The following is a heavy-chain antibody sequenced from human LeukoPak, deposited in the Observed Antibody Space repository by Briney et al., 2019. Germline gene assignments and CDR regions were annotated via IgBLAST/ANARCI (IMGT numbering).Heavy chain of an antibody. CDR3: SREDY. J-gene: IGHJ4*02. V-gene: IGHV3-48*01. Sequence: GGSLRLSCAASGFTFSSYSMNWVRQAPGKGLEWVSHITASGTAMFYADSVKGRFTISRDNAKNSLYLQMNSLTAGDTAVYYCSREDYWGQGTLVTVSS. CDR2: ITASGTAM. CDR1: GFTFSSYS.